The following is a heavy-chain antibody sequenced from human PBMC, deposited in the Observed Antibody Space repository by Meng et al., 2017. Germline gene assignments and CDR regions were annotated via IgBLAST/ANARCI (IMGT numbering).Heavy chain of an antibody. D-gene: IGHD3-10*01. CDR3: AKDYMVRGVMGY. CDR1: GFTVSSNC. J-gene: IGHJ4*02. V-gene: IGHV3-23*04. Sequence: VRLGGTGGGFTQPGGSLRLSCAASGFTVSSNCMSWVRQAPGKGLEWVSAISGSGGSTYYADSVKGRFTISRDNSKNTLYLQMNSLRAEDTAVYYCAKDYMVRGVMGYWGQGTLVTVSS. CDR2: ISGSGGST.